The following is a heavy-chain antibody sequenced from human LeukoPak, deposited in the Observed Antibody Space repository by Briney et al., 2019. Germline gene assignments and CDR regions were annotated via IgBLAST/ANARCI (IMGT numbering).Heavy chain of an antibody. Sequence: ASVTVSCTASGYTFSTYAIHWVRQAPGQRLEGMGWISTYNDDRKYSPKFQGTVTITTDTSASSAYLELSSLRSEDTAVYYCARDRSSFSYAFDIWGQGTMVTVSS. CDR1: GYTFSTYA. CDR2: ISTYNDDR. D-gene: IGHD6-6*01. V-gene: IGHV1-3*04. CDR3: ARDRSSFSYAFDI. J-gene: IGHJ3*02.